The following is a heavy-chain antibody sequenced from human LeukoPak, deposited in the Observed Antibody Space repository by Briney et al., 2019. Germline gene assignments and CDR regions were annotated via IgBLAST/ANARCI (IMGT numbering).Heavy chain of an antibody. CDR1: GFTFSRYW. V-gene: IGHV3-74*01. CDR3: ARDSSYCSGGVCFDVFDI. J-gene: IGHJ3*02. Sequence: GGSLRLSCAASGFTFSRYWMHWVRQAPGKGLVWVSRITPDGRSTIYADSVKGRFTISRDNAKSSLSLQMNSLRAEDTAVYYCARDSSYCSGGVCFDVFDIWGQGTMVVVSS. CDR2: ITPDGRST. D-gene: IGHD2-8*02.